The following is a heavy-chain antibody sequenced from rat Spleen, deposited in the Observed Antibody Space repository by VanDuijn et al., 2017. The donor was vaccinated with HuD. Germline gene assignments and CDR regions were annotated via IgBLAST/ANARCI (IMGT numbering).Heavy chain of an antibody. J-gene: IGHJ2*01. CDR1: GFTFSDYN. D-gene: IGHD5-1*01. Sequence: EVQLVESGGGLVQPGRSLKLSCSASGFTFSDYNMAWVRQAPKKGLEWVATISYDGVSTYYRDSVKGRFTISRDNAGSTLYLQMDSLRSEDTATYYCARGWDFDYWGQGVMVTVSS. CDR2: ISYDGVST. V-gene: IGHV5-7*01. CDR3: ARGWDFDY.